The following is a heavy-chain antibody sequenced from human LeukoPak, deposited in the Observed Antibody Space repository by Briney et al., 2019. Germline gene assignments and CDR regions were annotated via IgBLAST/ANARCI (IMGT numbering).Heavy chain of an antibody. J-gene: IGHJ4*02. Sequence: GGSLRLSCAASGFNFSSYSMNWVRQDPGKGLEWVSYIRSSSTTIYYADSVKGRFTISRDNANNSLYLQMNSLRAEDAAVYYCARMGLYSFGYDYWGQGTLVTVSS. V-gene: IGHV3-48*04. CDR3: ARMGLYSFGYDY. D-gene: IGHD5-18*01. CDR1: GFNFSSYS. CDR2: IRSSSTTI.